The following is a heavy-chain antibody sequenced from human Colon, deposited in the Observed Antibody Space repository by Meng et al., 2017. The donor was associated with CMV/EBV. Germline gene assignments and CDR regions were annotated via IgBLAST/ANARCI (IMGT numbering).Heavy chain of an antibody. CDR2: TRLQKGYT. D-gene: IGHD1-26*01. CDR1: GYTCTRYG. V-gene: IGHV1-18*01. CDR3: ARDVETLVGLSQFNH. Sequence: SGYTCTRYGLAWVRQAPGQRLEWMGWTRLQKGYTDYAQKIQSRVTITTDTSTNTAYMELRNLRSDDTAVYYCARDVETLVGLSQFNHWGQGTLVTVSS. J-gene: IGHJ1*01.